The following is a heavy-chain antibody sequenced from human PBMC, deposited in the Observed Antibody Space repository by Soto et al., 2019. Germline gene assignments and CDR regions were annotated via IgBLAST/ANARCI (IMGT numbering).Heavy chain of an antibody. D-gene: IGHD2-21*02. V-gene: IGHV2-5*02. Sequence: QITLKESGPSLVKPTQTLTLTCTFSGFSLSTGGVGVGWIRQPPGKALEWLALIYWADDKRYSPSLRSRLTVTKDTSKNQGVLKMTNMDPVDTATYYCAHSRCGGDCLQSYSSHYYYGMDVWGQGTTVTVSS. J-gene: IGHJ6*02. CDR3: AHSRCGGDCLQSYSSHYYYGMDV. CDR1: GFSLSTGGVG. CDR2: IYWADDK.